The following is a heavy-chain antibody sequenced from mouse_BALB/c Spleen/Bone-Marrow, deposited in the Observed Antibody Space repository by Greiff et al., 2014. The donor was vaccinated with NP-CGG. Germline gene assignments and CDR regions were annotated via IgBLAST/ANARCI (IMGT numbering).Heavy chain of an antibody. Sequence: QVQLQQPGSVLVRPGASVKLSCKASGYTFTSSWMHWAKQRPGQGLEWIGDIHPNSGNTNYNEKFRDEATLTVDTSSNTAYVDLSSLTSEDSAVYYCARSYRFWYFDVWGAGTTVTVSS. D-gene: IGHD2-14*01. CDR2: IHPNSGNT. CDR1: GYTFTSSW. J-gene: IGHJ1*01. CDR3: ARSYRFWYFDV. V-gene: IGHV1S130*01.